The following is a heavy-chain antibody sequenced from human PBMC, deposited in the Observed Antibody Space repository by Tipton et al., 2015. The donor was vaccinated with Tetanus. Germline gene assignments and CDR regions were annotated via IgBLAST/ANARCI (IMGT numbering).Heavy chain of an antibody. Sequence: TLSLTCTVSGGSISSSSCYWGWIRQPPGKGLEWIGTINYSGSTYYNPSLKSRVTISVDTSKNQFSLKLSSVSAADTAVYYCARRTGGSYYALFDYWGQGTLVTVSS. J-gene: IGHJ4*02. CDR3: ARRTGGSYYALFDY. V-gene: IGHV4-39*01. CDR2: INYSGST. CDR1: GGSISSSSCY. D-gene: IGHD1-26*01.